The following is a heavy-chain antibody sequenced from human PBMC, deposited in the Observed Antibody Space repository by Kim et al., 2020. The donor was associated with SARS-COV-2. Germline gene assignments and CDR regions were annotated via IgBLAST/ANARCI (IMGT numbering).Heavy chain of an antibody. D-gene: IGHD5-18*01. V-gene: IGHV3-49*04. Sequence: GGSLRLSCTASGFTFGDYAMSWVRQAPGKGLEWVGFIRSKAYGGTTEYAASVKGRFTISRDDSKSIAYLQMNSLKTDDTDVYYCTRARGYSYGYLRPTYYFDYWGQGTLVTVSS. CDR3: TRARGYSYGYLRPTYYFDY. CDR1: GFTFGDYA. CDR2: IRSKAYGGTT. J-gene: IGHJ4*02.